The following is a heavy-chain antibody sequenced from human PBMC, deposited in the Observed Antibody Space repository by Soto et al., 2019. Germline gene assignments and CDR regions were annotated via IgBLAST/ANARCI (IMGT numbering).Heavy chain of an antibody. CDR3: AREAYYYGSGTDYYYGMDV. CDR2: IWYDGSNK. D-gene: IGHD3-10*01. V-gene: IGHV3-33*01. J-gene: IGHJ6*02. CDR1: GFTFSSYG. Sequence: PGGSLRLSCAASGFTFSSYGMHWVRQAPGKGLEWVAVIWYDGSNKYYADSVKGRLTISRDNSKNTLYLQMNSLRAEDTAVYYCAREAYYYGSGTDYYYGMDVWGQGTTVTVSS.